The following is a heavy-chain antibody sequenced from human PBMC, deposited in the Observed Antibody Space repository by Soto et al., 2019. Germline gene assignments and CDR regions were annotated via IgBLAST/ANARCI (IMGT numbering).Heavy chain of an antibody. Sequence: GGSLRLSCAASGFTFSSYAMSWVRQAPGKGLEWVSAISGSGGSTYYADSVKGRFTISRDNSKNTLYLQMNSLRAEDTAVYYCAKYCSGGSCYPSAFGIWGQGTMVTVSS. CDR3: AKYCSGGSCYPSAFGI. D-gene: IGHD2-15*01. CDR2: ISGSGGST. J-gene: IGHJ3*02. V-gene: IGHV3-23*01. CDR1: GFTFSSYA.